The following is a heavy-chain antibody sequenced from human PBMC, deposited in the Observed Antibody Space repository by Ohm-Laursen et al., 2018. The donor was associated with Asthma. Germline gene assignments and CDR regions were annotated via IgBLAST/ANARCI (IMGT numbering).Heavy chain of an antibody. V-gene: IGHV3-30*03. CDR3: ARDPFTYGMDV. J-gene: IGHJ6*02. CDR1: GFTFSSYG. CDR2: ISYDGSNK. Sequence: SLRLSCTASGFTFSSYGMHWVRQAPGKGLEWVAVISYDGSNKYYADSVKGRFTISRDNSKSTLYLQMNSLRAEDTAVYYCARDPFTYGMDVWGQGTTVTVSS.